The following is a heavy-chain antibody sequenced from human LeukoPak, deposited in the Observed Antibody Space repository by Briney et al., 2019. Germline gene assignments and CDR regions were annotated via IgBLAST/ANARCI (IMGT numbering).Heavy chain of an antibody. Sequence: PSETLSLTCTVSGGSISNYHCSWIRQPPGKRPEWIGYIHYSGTTNCNPSLKSRVTMSVNTSKNQFSLKLSSVTAADTAVYYCARHLYSGDASFDYWGEGNLVTVSS. D-gene: IGHD1-26*01. CDR1: GGSISNYH. V-gene: IGHV4-59*08. CDR3: ARHLYSGDASFDY. CDR2: IHYSGTT. J-gene: IGHJ4*02.